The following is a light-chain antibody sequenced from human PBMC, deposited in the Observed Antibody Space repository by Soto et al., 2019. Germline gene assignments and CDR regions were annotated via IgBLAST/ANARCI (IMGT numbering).Light chain of an antibody. CDR1: QSVSSSY. Sequence: EIVLTQSPGTLSLSPGERATLSCRASQSVSSSYLAWYQQKPGQAPRLLIYGASSRATGIPDRFSGSGSGTDVTLTSSRLEPEDFAVYYCQQYGSSPRTFGQGTKVEIK. J-gene: IGKJ1*01. CDR3: QQYGSSPRT. V-gene: IGKV3-20*01. CDR2: GAS.